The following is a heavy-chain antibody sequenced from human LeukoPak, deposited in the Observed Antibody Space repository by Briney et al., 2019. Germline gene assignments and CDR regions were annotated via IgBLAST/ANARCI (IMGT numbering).Heavy chain of an antibody. CDR2: ISGSGGST. D-gene: IGHD6-19*01. J-gene: IGHJ4*02. Sequence: PGGSLRLSCAASGFTFSSYAMSWVRQAPGKGLEWVSAISGSGGSTYYADSVKGRFTISRDNSKNTLYLRMDSLRAEDTAVYYCAKARGSSEGREYYFDYWGQGTLVTVSS. CDR3: AKARGSSEGREYYFDY. V-gene: IGHV3-23*01. CDR1: GFTFSSYA.